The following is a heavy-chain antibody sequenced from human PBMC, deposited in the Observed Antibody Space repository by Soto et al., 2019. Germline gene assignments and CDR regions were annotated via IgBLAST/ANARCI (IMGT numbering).Heavy chain of an antibody. CDR3: TRALSGSYDH. D-gene: IGHD1-26*01. CDR2: TYYRSKWST. CDR1: GDSVSSKSAA. V-gene: IGHV6-1*01. Sequence: PXQPLSLPSAISGDSVSSKSAACNWIRQSPSRGLEWLGRTYYRSKWSTDYAISVKSRITINPDTSNNHFSLQLKSVTPEDTAVYYCTRALSGSYDHWGQGTLVTVSS. J-gene: IGHJ5*02.